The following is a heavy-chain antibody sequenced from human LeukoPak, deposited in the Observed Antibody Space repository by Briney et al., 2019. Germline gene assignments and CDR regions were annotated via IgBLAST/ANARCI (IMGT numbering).Heavy chain of an antibody. Sequence: SETLSLTCAVYGGSFSGYYWSWIRQPPGKGLEWIGEINRSGSTNYNPSLKSRVTISVDTSKNQFSLKLSSVTAADTAVYYCARGAVPDHYYYYMDVWGKGTTVTVSS. CDR1: GGSFSGYY. CDR3: ARGAVPDHYYYYMDV. J-gene: IGHJ6*03. V-gene: IGHV4-34*01. D-gene: IGHD2-2*01. CDR2: INRSGST.